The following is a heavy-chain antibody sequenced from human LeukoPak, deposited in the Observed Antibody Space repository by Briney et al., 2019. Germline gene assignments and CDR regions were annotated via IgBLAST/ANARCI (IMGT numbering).Heavy chain of an antibody. CDR2: INRDGSST. J-gene: IGHJ3*02. V-gene: IGHV3-74*01. CDR1: GFTFSSFW. CDR3: AKDGPEGKRVFDI. Sequence: GGSLRLSCAASGFTFSSFWMHWVRQTPGKGLVWVSRINRDGSSTNYVDSVKGRFTISRDNAKNTLYLQMNSLRDEGTAVYYCAKDGPEGKRVFDIWGQGTMVTVSS. D-gene: IGHD3/OR15-3a*01.